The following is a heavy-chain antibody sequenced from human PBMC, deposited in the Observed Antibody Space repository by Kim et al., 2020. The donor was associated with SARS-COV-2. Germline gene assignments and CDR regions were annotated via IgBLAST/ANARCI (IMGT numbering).Heavy chain of an antibody. J-gene: IGHJ4*02. CDR3: ARRRNGGYEGFGY. V-gene: IGHV5-10-1*01. D-gene: IGHD5-12*01. Sequence: SPSFQGHVTISADKSISTAYLQWSSLKASDTAMYYCARRRNGGYEGFGYWGQGTLVTVSS.